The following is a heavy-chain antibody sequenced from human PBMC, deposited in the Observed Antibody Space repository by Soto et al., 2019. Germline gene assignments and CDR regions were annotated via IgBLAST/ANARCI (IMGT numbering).Heavy chain of an antibody. Sequence: GGSLRLSCAASGFTFSDYYMSWIRQAPGKGLEWVSYISSSGSTIYYADSVKGRFTISRDNAKNSLYLQMNSLRAEDTAVYYCARPHYYGSGSLYYMDVWGKGTTVTVSS. CDR3: ARPHYYGSGSLYYMDV. CDR2: ISSSGSTI. D-gene: IGHD3-10*01. J-gene: IGHJ6*03. CDR1: GFTFSDYY. V-gene: IGHV3-11*01.